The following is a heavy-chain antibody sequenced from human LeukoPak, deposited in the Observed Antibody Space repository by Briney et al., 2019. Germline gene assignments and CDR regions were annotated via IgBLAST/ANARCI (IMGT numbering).Heavy chain of an antibody. CDR2: IYTSGST. V-gene: IGHV4-4*07. D-gene: IGHD3-3*01. CDR1: GGSISSYY. Sequence: SETLSLTCTVSGGSISSYYWSWIRQSAGKGLEWIGRIYTSGSTNYNPSLKSRVTMSVNTSKNQFSLKLSSVTAADTAVYYCARDKSVDFWSSYYTLFDYWGQGTLVTVSS. CDR3: ARDKSVDFWSSYYTLFDY. J-gene: IGHJ4*02.